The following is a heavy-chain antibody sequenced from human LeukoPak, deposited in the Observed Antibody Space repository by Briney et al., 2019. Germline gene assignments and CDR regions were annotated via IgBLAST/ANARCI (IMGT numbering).Heavy chain of an antibody. Sequence: ASVKVSCKTSGYTFTGYYLFWVRQAPGQGPEWMGWINPNSGGTNYAQKSQGRVTMTRDTSIRTAYMELSRLTSDDTAVYYCVRLYDWGRLDYWGQGTLVTVSS. D-gene: IGHD3-9*01. CDR1: GYTFTGYY. CDR3: VRLYDWGRLDY. CDR2: INPNSGGT. J-gene: IGHJ4*02. V-gene: IGHV1-2*02.